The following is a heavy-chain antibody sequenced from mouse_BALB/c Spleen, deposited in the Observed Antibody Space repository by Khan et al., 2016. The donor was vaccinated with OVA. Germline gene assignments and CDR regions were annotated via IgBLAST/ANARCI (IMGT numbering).Heavy chain of an antibody. V-gene: IGHV1S137*01. CDR1: GYTFTDFT. J-gene: IGHJ3*01. CDR2: ISTYYGHA. Sequence: QVQLQQSGAELVRPGVSVKISCKGSGYTFTDFTLHWVKQSHAMSLEWIGVISTYYGHATYNQKFKDKATMTVDKSSSTAYMELARLTSEDSAIYDCQGGGGGNRFAYWGQGTLVTVSA. CDR3: QGGGGGNRFAY.